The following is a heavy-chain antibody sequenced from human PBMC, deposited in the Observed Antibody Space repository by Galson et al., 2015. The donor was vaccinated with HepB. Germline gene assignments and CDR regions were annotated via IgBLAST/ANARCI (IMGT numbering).Heavy chain of an antibody. CDR3: AKDQAFLGI. D-gene: IGHD3-16*01. V-gene: IGHV3-23*01. CDR2: ISSSGGRT. Sequence: SLRLSCAASGFTFSSYAMSWARQAPGKGLEWVSAISSSGGRTHYADSVRGRFTISRDNSKNTLYLQMNSLRVEDTAVYYCAKDQAFLGIWGQGTMVTVSS. CDR1: GFTFSSYA. J-gene: IGHJ3*02.